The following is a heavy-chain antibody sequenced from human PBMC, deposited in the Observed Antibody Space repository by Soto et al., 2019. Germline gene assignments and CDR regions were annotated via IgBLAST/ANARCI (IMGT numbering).Heavy chain of an antibody. CDR2: ISSSSSYI. V-gene: IGHV3-21*01. CDR1: GFTFSSYS. CDR3: ARSWGIAAAGTNYYYYGMDV. D-gene: IGHD6-13*01. J-gene: IGHJ6*02. Sequence: EVQLVESGGGLVKPGGSLRLSCAASGFTFSSYSMNWVRQAPGKGLEWVSSISSSSSYIYYADSVKGRFTISRDNAKNSLYLQMNRLRAEDTALYYCARSWGIAAAGTNYYYYGMDVCGQGPTVTVSS.